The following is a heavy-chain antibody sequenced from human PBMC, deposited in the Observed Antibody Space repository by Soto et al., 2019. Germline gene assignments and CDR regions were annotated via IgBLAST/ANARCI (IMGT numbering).Heavy chain of an antibody. V-gene: IGHV4-34*01. CDR1: GGSFSGYY. CDR2: INHSGST. D-gene: IGHD3-22*01. J-gene: IGHJ4*02. CDR3: ARGISMIVAVQRDAPDKFYFDS. Sequence: SETLSLTCAVYGGSFSGYYWNWIRQPPGKGLEWIGEINHSGSTNSNPSLKSRVTISVDRSKNQLSLRLNSVTAADTAVYYCARGISMIVAVQRDAPDKFYFDSWGRGTLVTVSS.